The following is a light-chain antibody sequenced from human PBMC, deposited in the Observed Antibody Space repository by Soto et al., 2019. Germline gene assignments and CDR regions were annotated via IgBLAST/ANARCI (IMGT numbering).Light chain of an antibody. CDR1: SSDVGGYNY. CDR2: EVS. Sequence: QSVLTQPPSSSGSPGQSVTISCTGTSSDVGGYNYVSWYQQHPGKVPKPMIYEVSKRPSGVPDRFSGSKSGNTASLTGSGLQAEDEAEYYCSSFGGGNKVVFGGGNKLTVL. V-gene: IGLV2-8*01. CDR3: SSFGGGNKVV. J-gene: IGLJ3*02.